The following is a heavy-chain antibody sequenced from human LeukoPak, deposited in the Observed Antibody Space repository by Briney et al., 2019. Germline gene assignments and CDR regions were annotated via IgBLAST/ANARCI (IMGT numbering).Heavy chain of an antibody. CDR1: GGSISSRSYY. D-gene: IGHD2-15*01. CDR2: IHYSGSS. J-gene: IGHJ3*02. V-gene: IGHV4-39*01. Sequence: SETLSLTCTVSGGSISSRSYYWGWIRQPPGKGLEWIGSIHYSGSSYYNPSLKSRLTISVDTSKNQFSLRLTSVTAADTAVYYCARLYCSGGSCYGAFDIWGHRTMVTVSS. CDR3: ARLYCSGGSCYGAFDI.